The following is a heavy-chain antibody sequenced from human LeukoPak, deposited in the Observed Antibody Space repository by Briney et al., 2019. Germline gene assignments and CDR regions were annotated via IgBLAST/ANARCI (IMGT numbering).Heavy chain of an antibody. CDR3: AKSDYYDSSGHPSSFEY. J-gene: IGHJ4*02. Sequence: SGGSLSPSFAAPGLTFTIYATSGFRQAPGRGREWASAFSGSGGSTYYADSVKGRFTISRDNSKNTLYLQMNSLRTEDTAVYYCAKSDYYDSSGHPSSFEYWGQGTLVTVSS. CDR2: FSGSGGST. CDR1: GLTFTIYA. V-gene: IGHV3-23*01. D-gene: IGHD3-22*01.